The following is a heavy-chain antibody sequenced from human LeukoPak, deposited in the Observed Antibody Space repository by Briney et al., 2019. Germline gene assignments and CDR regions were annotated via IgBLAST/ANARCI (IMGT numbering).Heavy chain of an antibody. CDR1: GFTFDDYA. J-gene: IGHJ4*02. CDR3: AKDMAGYSYRYADY. CDR2: ISWNSGSI. D-gene: IGHD5-18*01. V-gene: IGHV3-9*01. Sequence: GGSLRLSCAASGFTFDDYAMHWVRQAPGKGLEWVSGISWNSGSIGYADSVKGRFTISRDNAKNSLYLQMNSLRAEDTALYYCAKDMAGYSYRYADYWGQGTLVTVSS.